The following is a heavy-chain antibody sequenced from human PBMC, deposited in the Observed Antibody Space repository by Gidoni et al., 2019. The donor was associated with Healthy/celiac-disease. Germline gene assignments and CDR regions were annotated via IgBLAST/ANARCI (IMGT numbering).Heavy chain of an antibody. CDR2: ISSSSSTI. J-gene: IGHJ4*02. CDR1: GFPFSRYS. D-gene: IGHD3-3*01. CDR3: ARDFRFLEWLFDKNWGIDY. Sequence: EVQLVESGGGLVQPGGSLRLSCAASGFPFSRYSMNWVRQAPGKGLEWVSYISSSSSTIYYADSVKGRFTISRDNAKNSLYLQMNSLRDEDTAVYYCARDFRFLEWLFDKNWGIDYWGQGTLVTVSS. V-gene: IGHV3-48*02.